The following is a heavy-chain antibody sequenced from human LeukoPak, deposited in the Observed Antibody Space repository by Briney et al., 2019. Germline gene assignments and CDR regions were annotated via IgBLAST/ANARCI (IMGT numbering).Heavy chain of an antibody. CDR1: GGSISSGGYY. CDR3: ARASRDVWGSYRPFDY. J-gene: IGHJ4*02. CDR2: IYYSGST. D-gene: IGHD3-16*02. V-gene: IGHV4-31*03. Sequence: SETLSLTCTVSGGSISSGGYYWSWIRQHPGKGLEWIGHIYYSGSTYYNPSLKSRVTISVDTSKNQFSLKLSSVTAADTAVYYCARASRDVWGSYRPFDYWGQGTLVTASS.